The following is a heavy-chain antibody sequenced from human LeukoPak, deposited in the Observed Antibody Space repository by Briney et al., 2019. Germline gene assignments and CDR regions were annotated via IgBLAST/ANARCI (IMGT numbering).Heavy chain of an antibody. Sequence: SETLSLTCAVYGGSFSGYYWSWTRQPPGKGLEWIGEINHSGSTNYNPSLKSRVTISVDTSKNQFSLKLSSVTAADTAVYYCARRRLDYCSSTSCYNFDYWGQGTLVTVSS. V-gene: IGHV4-34*01. CDR1: GGSFSGYY. D-gene: IGHD2-2*01. J-gene: IGHJ4*02. CDR3: ARRRLDYCSSTSCYNFDY. CDR2: INHSGST.